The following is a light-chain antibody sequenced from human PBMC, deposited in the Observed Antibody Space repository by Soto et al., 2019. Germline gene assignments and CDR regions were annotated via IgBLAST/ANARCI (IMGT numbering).Light chain of an antibody. CDR2: GVS. V-gene: IGKV3-20*01. J-gene: IGKJ1*01. Sequence: EIVLTQSPGTLSLSPGERATLSCRASHTISSSYLAWYQQKPGQAPRLLIYGVSMRADGIPDRFSGSGSGSEFTHTINRLEPEDFAVYYCQDFDTPQWTFGQGTKVEN. CDR3: QDFDTPQWT. CDR1: HTISSSY.